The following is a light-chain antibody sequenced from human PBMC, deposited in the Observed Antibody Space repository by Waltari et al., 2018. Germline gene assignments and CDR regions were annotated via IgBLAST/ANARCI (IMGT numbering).Light chain of an antibody. CDR1: HSISSSY. CDR2: GVS. V-gene: IGKV3-20*01. Sequence: EIVLTQSPGTLSLSPGEGATLSCRTSHSISSSYLAWYQQKPGPAPRLLVYGVSKRATGIPDRFSGSGSGTDFTLTISRLESEDFALYYCQQYGRSSTFGGGTKVEMK. CDR3: QQYGRSST. J-gene: IGKJ4*01.